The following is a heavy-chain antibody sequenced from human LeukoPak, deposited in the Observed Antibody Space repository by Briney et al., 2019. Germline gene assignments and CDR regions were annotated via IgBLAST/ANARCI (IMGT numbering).Heavy chain of an antibody. D-gene: IGHD6-13*01. CDR1: GFTFSSYE. CDR2: ISSSGSTI. V-gene: IGHV3-48*03. J-gene: IGHJ4*02. Sequence: GGSLRLSCAASGFTFSSYEMNWVRQAPGKGLEWVSYISSSGSTIYYADSVKGRFTISRDNAKNSLYLQMNSLRAEDTAVYYCAGAYGDSSSLDYWGQGTLVTVSS. CDR3: AGAYGDSSSLDY.